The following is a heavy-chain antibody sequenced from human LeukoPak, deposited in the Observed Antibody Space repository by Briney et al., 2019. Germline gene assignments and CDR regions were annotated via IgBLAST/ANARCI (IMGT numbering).Heavy chain of an antibody. J-gene: IGHJ4*02. D-gene: IGHD3-16*01. V-gene: IGHV1-2*02. CDR3: ARDNDSSDPPHFDY. CDR1: GYTFTGYY. Sequence: ASVKVSCEASGYTFTGYYMHWVRHAPGQGLERMGWINPNSGGTNYAQKFQGRVTMTRDTSISTAYMELSRMRSDDTAVYYCARDNDSSDPPHFDYWGQGTLVTVSS. CDR2: INPNSGGT.